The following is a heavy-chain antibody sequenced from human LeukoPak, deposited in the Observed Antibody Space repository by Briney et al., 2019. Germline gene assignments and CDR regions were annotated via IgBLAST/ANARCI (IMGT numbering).Heavy chain of an antibody. D-gene: IGHD3-10*01. CDR2: INHSGST. Sequence: FETLSLTCAVYGGSFSGYYWSWIRQPPGKGLEWIGEINHSGSTNYNPSLKSRVTMSVDTTKNQFSLKLSSVTAADTAVYYCARPSHYYGSGSYYKGRYYFDYWGQGTLDTVSS. J-gene: IGHJ4*02. V-gene: IGHV4-34*01. CDR1: GGSFSGYY. CDR3: ARPSHYYGSGSYYKGRYYFDY.